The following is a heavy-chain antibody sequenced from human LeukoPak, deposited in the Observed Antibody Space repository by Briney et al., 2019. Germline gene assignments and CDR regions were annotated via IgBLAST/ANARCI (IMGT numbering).Heavy chain of an antibody. D-gene: IGHD2-15*01. Sequence: SETLSLTCAVYGGSFGGYYWSWIRQPPGKGLEWIGEINHSGSTNYNPSLKSRVTISVDTSKNQFSLKLSSVTAADTAVYYCARQYCSGGSCYFLDYFDYWGQGTLVTVSS. CDR1: GGSFGGYY. V-gene: IGHV4-34*01. J-gene: IGHJ4*02. CDR3: ARQYCSGGSCYFLDYFDY. CDR2: INHSGST.